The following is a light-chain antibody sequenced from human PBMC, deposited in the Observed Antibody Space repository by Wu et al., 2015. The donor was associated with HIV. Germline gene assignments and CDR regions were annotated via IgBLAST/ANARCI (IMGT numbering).Light chain of an antibody. CDR3: QQYNNWVT. J-gene: IGKJ1*01. V-gene: IGKV3-15*01. CDR2: GAS. CDR1: QSVSSSY. Sequence: EIVLTQSPGTLSLSPGERATLSCRASQSVSSSYLAWYQQKPGQAPRLLIYGASTRATGIPVRFSGSGSGTEFTLTITSMQSEDFAVYYCQQYNNWVTFGQGTKVEIK.